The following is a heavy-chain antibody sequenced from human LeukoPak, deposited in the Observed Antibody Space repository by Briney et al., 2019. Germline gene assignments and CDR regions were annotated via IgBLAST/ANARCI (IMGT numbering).Heavy chain of an antibody. J-gene: IGHJ4*02. CDR1: GFTFDDYA. V-gene: IGHV3-43D*03. CDR2: ISWDGGST. CDR3: AARTFSADY. Sequence: PGGSLRLSCAASGFTFDDYAMHWVRQAPGKGLERVSLISWDGGSTYYADSVKGRFTISRDNSKKSLYLQMNSLRIEDTALYYCAARTFSADYWGQGTLVTVSS.